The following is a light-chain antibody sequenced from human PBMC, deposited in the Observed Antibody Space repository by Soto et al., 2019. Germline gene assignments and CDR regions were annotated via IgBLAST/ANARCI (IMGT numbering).Light chain of an antibody. CDR1: QSISSW. J-gene: IGKJ1*01. CDR2: KAS. Sequence: DIQMTQSPSTLSASVGDRVTITCRASQSISSWLAWYQQKPGKAPKLLIYKASSLESGVPSRFSGSGSGTEFTLTISSLQPDDLATYYCQQYHGFSRTFGQGTKVDIK. V-gene: IGKV1-5*03. CDR3: QQYHGFSRT.